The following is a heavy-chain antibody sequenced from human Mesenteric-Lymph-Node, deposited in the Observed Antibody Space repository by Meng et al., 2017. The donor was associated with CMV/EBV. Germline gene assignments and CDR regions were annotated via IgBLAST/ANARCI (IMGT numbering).Heavy chain of an antibody. D-gene: IGHD2-2*01. CDR2: ISSDGGTK. CDR1: GFTLSSNA. J-gene: IGHJ6*02. CDR3: ARVGGYCTSTTCTRGGYYGLDV. Sequence: GGSLRLSCAASGFTLSSNAIHWVRQAPGKGLEWVAFISSDGGTKDYTDSVGGRFTISRDNSMNTVYLQMNSLRAEDTAVYYCARVGGYCTSTTCTRGGYYGLDVWGQGTTVTVSS. V-gene: IGHV3-30*04.